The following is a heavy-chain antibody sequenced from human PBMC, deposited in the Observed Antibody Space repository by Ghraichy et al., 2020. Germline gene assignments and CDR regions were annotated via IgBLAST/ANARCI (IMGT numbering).Heavy chain of an antibody. CDR3: ARDGGYGSGSYYNVFVSHWFDP. Sequence: SETLSLTCTVSGGSISSYYWSWIRQPPGKGLEWIGYIYTSGSTNYNPSLKSRVTISVDTSKNQFSLKLSSVTAADTAVYYCARDGGYGSGSYYNVFVSHWFDPWGQGTLVTVSS. CDR1: GGSISSYY. J-gene: IGHJ5*02. V-gene: IGHV4-4*09. CDR2: IYTSGST. D-gene: IGHD3-10*01.